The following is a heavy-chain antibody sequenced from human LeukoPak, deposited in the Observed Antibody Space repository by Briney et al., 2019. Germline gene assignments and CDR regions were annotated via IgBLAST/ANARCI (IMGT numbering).Heavy chain of an antibody. Sequence: SETLSLTCAVYGGSFSGYYWSWIRQPPGKGLEWIGEINHSGSTNYNPSLKSRVTISVDTSKNQFSLKLSSVTAADTAVYYCARGTPSSYCSSTSCYPRYYYYMDVWGKGTTVTVSS. V-gene: IGHV4-34*01. J-gene: IGHJ6*03. CDR1: GGSFSGYY. CDR2: INHSGST. CDR3: ARGTPSSYCSSTSCYPRYYYYMDV. D-gene: IGHD2-2*01.